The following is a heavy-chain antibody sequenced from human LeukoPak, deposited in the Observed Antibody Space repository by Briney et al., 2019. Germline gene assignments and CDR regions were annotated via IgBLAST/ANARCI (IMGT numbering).Heavy chain of an antibody. D-gene: IGHD6-19*01. Sequence: SETLSLTCTVSGGSISSSSHYWGWIRQPPGKGLEWIGSIYYSGSTYYNPSLKSRVTISVDTSKNQFSLKLSSVTAADMAVYYCAREGIAVAGTNWFDPWGQGTLVTVSS. CDR1: GGSISSSSHY. J-gene: IGHJ5*02. CDR2: IYYSGST. CDR3: AREGIAVAGTNWFDP. V-gene: IGHV4-39*07.